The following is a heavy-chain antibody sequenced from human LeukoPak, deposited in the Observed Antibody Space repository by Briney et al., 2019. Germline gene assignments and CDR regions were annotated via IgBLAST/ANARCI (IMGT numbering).Heavy chain of an antibody. CDR2: INQDGSEE. V-gene: IGHV3-7*04. CDR1: GFTLSSYW. J-gene: IGHJ4*02. CDR3: ARGQTPCPRTCLDY. D-gene: IGHD1-14*01. Sequence: GESLRLSCVGSGFTLSSYWTTWGRQALGGGREWVANINQDGSEENYVDSVRGRFTISRDNARNSLFLQMNSLRAEDTAVYCCARGQTPCPRTCLDYWGQGTLVTVSS.